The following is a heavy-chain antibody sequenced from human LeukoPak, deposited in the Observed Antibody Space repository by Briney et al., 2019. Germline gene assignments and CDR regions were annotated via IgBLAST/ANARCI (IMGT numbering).Heavy chain of an antibody. D-gene: IGHD6-13*01. CDR1: GYSFTSYW. J-gene: IGHJ6*02. Sequence: GESLKISCKGSGYSFTSYWIGWVRQMPGKGLEWMGIIYPGDSDTRYSPSFQGQVTISADKSISTAYLQWSSLKASDTAMYYCARLGPWAAAGIYHYYGMDVWGQGTTVTVSS. CDR2: IYPGDSDT. CDR3: ARLGPWAAAGIYHYYGMDV. V-gene: IGHV5-51*01.